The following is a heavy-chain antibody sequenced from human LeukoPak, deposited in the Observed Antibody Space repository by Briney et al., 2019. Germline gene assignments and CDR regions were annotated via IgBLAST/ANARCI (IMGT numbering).Heavy chain of an antibody. CDR3: ARARVGCTNYAFDI. D-gene: IGHD2-8*01. CDR2: IYSGGST. Sequence: GWSLRLSCAASGFTVSSNYLSWVRQAPGKGLEWVSVIYSGGSTYYADSVKGRFTISRDNSKNTLHLQMNSLRAEDTAVYYCARARVGCTNYAFDIWGQGTMVTVSS. V-gene: IGHV3-53*01. CDR1: GFTVSSNY. J-gene: IGHJ3*02.